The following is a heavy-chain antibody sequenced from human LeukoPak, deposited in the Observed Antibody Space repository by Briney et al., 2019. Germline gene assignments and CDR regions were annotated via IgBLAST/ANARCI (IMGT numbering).Heavy chain of an antibody. CDR1: GGTFSSYA. CDR3: ARGWYSSGWYSLDY. CDR2: IIPIFGTA. D-gene: IGHD6-19*01. V-gene: IGHV1-69*13. Sequence: ASVKVSCKASGGTFSSYAVSWVRQAPGQGLEWMGGIIPIFGTANYAQKFQGRVTITADESTSTAYMELSSLRSEDTAVYYCARGWYSSGWYSLDYWGQGTLVTVSS. J-gene: IGHJ4*02.